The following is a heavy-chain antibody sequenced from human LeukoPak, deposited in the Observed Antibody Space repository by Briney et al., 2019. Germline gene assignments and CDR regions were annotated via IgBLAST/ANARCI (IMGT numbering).Heavy chain of an antibody. V-gene: IGHV3-30-3*01. CDR3: AVRGRYGSHYYFDY. CDR1: GFTFSNYV. CDR2: ISYDGSNK. J-gene: IGHJ4*02. D-gene: IGHD3-16*02. Sequence: GRSLRLSCAASGFTFSNYVMHWIRQAPGKGLEWVALISYDGSNKYYADSVKGRFTISRDNSKNTLFLQMNSLKTEDTAVYYCAVRGRYGSHYYFDYWGQGTLVTVSS.